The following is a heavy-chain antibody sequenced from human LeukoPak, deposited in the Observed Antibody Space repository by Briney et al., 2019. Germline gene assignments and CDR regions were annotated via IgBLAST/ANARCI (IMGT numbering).Heavy chain of an antibody. Sequence: ASVKVSCKASGYTFSNYGISWVRQAPGQGLEWVGWISGYDGDTTYAQNLQGRVAMTTDTSTSSAYMELRSLRSDDTAVYFCARGGRRSGYTESDYWGQEPWSPSPQ. CDR3: ARGGRRSGYTESDY. V-gene: IGHV1-18*01. D-gene: IGHD3-16*02. J-gene: IGHJ4*01. CDR1: GYTFSNYG. CDR2: ISGYDGDT.